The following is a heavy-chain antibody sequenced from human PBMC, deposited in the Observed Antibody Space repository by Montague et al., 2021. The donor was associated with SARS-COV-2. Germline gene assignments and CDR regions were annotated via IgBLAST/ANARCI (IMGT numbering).Heavy chain of an antibody. Sequence: SETLSLTCSVSGGSIRRSYWTWIWQAPETGLGWIGNIYHSGTTKYNPDLQSRVTITVYTAKNQFSLNLTFVTAADTAVYYCVRVSYTAVRGVIEASGYDALDVWGHGTTVRVSS. D-gene: IGHD3-10*01. CDR3: VRVSYTAVRGVIEASGYDALDV. V-gene: IGHV4-4*09. J-gene: IGHJ6*02. CDR2: IYHSGTT. CDR1: GGSIRRSY.